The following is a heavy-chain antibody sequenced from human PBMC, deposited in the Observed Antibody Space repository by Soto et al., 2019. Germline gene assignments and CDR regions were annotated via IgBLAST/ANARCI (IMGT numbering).Heavy chain of an antibody. CDR1: GYSFTSYW. Sequence: EVQLVQSGAEVKKPGESLKISCKGSGYSFTSYWIGWVRQMPGKGLEWMGIIYPGDSETRYSPSFQGQVTISADKSISSAYLQWSSLKAADTAMYYCARLSRSGFAERAFDVWGQGTLVTVSS. CDR2: IYPGDSET. CDR3: ARLSRSGFAERAFDV. J-gene: IGHJ3*01. V-gene: IGHV5-51*03. D-gene: IGHD3-10*01.